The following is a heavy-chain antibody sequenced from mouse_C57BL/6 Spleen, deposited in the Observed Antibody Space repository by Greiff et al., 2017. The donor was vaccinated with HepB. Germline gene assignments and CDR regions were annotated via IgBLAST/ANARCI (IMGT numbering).Heavy chain of an antibody. D-gene: IGHD4-1*02. V-gene: IGHV1-54*01. CDR1: GYAFTNYL. Sequence: VQLQQSGAELVRPGTSVKVSCKASGYAFTNYLIEWVKQRPGQGLEWIGVINPGSGGTNYNEKFKGKATLTADKSSSTAYMQLSSLTSEDSAVYFCARSATGTIPYFDYWGQGTTLTVSS. J-gene: IGHJ2*01. CDR2: INPGSGGT. CDR3: ARSATGTIPYFDY.